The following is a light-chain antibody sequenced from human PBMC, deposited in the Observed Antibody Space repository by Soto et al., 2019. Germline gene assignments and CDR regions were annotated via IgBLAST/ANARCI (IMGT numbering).Light chain of an antibody. V-gene: IGKV1-5*03. CDR1: QSLDRDY. CDR2: KAS. CDR3: QHYNSYSEA. J-gene: IGKJ1*01. Sequence: IQMTQSPSTLSASLGDRVTMTCRASQSLDRDYLAWYQQKPGKAPNLLIYKASTLESGVPSRFSGGGSGTDFTLTISSLQPDDFATYYCQHYNSYSEAFGQGTKVDIK.